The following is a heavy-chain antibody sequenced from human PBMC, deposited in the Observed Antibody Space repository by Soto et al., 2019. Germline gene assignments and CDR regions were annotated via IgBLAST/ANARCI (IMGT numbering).Heavy chain of an antibody. D-gene: IGHD3-3*01. CDR2: MNPNSGNT. Sequence: ASVKVSCKASGYTLTSYDINWVRQATGQGLEWMGWMNPNSGNTGYAQKFQGRVTMTRNTSISTAYMELSSLRSEDTAVYYCARPYYDFWSGYYSGNNWFDPWGQGTLVTVSS. CDR3: ARPYYDFWSGYYSGNNWFDP. V-gene: IGHV1-8*01. CDR1: GYTLTSYD. J-gene: IGHJ5*02.